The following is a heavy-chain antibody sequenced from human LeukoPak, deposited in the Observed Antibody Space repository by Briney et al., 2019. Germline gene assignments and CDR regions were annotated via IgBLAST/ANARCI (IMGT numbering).Heavy chain of an antibody. CDR3: TTDRTDTAMVTGHYFDY. D-gene: IGHD5-18*01. J-gene: IGHJ4*02. CDR2: IKSKTDGGTT. Sequence: GGSLRLSCAASGFTFSNAWMSWVRQAPGKGLEWVGRIKSKTDGGTTDYAAPVKGRFTISRDDSKNTLYLQMDSLKTEGTAVYYCTTDRTDTAMVTGHYFDYWGQGTLVTVSS. CDR1: GFTFSNAW. V-gene: IGHV3-15*01.